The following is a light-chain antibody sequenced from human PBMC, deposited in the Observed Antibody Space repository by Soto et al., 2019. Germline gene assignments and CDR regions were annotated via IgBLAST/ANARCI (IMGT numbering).Light chain of an antibody. Sequence: DIQLTQSPSFLSASVGVRFAVALLASQDIKSYLAWYQQKPGKAPKLLIYPASTLQSGVPSRFSGSGSGTEFTLTISSLQPEDFATYHCQQVNIYPITFGQGTRLEI. V-gene: IGKV1-9*01. J-gene: IGKJ5*01. CDR3: QQVNIYPIT. CDR1: QDIKSY. CDR2: PAS.